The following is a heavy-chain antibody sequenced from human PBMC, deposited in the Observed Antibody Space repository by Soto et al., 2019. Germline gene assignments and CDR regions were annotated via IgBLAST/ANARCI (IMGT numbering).Heavy chain of an antibody. Sequence: QVQLVQSGAEVKKPGASVNVSCKASGYTFTSYGISWVRQAPGQGLEWMGWISAYNGNTNYAQKLQGRVTMTTDTSTSTAYMEMRRLRSDDTAVYYCGRAWRREWLLGSTGFDYWGQGTLVTVSS. J-gene: IGHJ4*02. V-gene: IGHV1-18*01. CDR3: GRAWRREWLLGSTGFDY. CDR1: GYTFTSYG. D-gene: IGHD3-3*01. CDR2: ISAYNGNT.